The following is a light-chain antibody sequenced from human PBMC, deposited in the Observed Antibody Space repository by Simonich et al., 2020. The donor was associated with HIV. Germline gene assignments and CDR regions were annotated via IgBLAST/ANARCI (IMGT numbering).Light chain of an antibody. V-gene: IGLV1-44*01. CDR2: SNN. Sequence: QSVLTQPPSASGTPGQRVTISCSGNSSNIGSNTENWYQQLPGTAPKLPIYSNNPRPSGVPDRFSGSKSGTSASLAISGLQAEDEADYYCAAWDDSLNGWVFGGGTKLTVL. CDR3: AAWDDSLNGWV. J-gene: IGLJ3*02. CDR1: SSNIGSNT.